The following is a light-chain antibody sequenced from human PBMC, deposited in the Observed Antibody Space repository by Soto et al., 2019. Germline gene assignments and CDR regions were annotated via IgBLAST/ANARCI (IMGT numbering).Light chain of an antibody. CDR1: QTVGPY. CDR3: QQRYNWPRIT. CDR2: DAS. V-gene: IGKV3-11*01. Sequence: EIVLPQFPATLSLFPGETATLSCRASQTVGPYLAWYQQKPGQAPRLLISDASNRATGVPTRFSGSGSGTDFTLTIISLEPEDFAVSFCQQRYNWPRITFGQGTRLEIK. J-gene: IGKJ5*01.